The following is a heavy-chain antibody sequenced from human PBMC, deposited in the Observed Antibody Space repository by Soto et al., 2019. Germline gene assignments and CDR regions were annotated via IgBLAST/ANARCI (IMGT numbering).Heavy chain of an antibody. D-gene: IGHD6-19*01. V-gene: IGHV4-59*01. CDR2: IYYSGSI. CDR1: CGSISNYY. Sequence: PSETLSLTCTVSCGSISNYYWSWIRQPPGKGLEWIGYIYYSGSINYNPSLKSRVTISEDTSKNQFSLKMSSVTAADTAVYYCAREIAVAGTHYFDYWGQGTLVTVSS. J-gene: IGHJ4*02. CDR3: AREIAVAGTHYFDY.